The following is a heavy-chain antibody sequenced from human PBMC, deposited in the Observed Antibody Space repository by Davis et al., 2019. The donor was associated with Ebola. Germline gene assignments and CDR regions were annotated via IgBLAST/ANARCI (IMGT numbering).Heavy chain of an antibody. CDR3: ARLCNDSTLGYFDY. CDR2: IYYSGST. Sequence: PSETLSLTCTVSGGSISSGGYYWSWIRQHPGKGLEWIGYIYYSGSTYYNPSLKSRVTISVDTSKNQFSLKLSSVTAADTAVYYCARLCNDSTLGYFDYWGQGTLVTVSS. J-gene: IGHJ4*02. V-gene: IGHV4-31*03. D-gene: IGHD3-22*01. CDR1: GGSISSGGYY.